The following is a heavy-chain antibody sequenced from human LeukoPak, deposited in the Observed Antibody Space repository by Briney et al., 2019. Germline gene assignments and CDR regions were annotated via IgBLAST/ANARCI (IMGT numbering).Heavy chain of an antibody. CDR3: ASMVVNGGNSGYYFDY. J-gene: IGHJ4*02. CDR2: IYYSGST. D-gene: IGHD4-23*01. CDR1: SGPISSYY. V-gene: IGHV4-59*01. Sequence: SETLSLTGTVSSGPISSYYWSWIRQPPGKGLEWIGYIYYSGSTNYNPSLKSRVTISVGTSKNQFSLKLSSVTAAHTAVYYCASMVVNGGNSGYYFDYWGQGTLVTVSS.